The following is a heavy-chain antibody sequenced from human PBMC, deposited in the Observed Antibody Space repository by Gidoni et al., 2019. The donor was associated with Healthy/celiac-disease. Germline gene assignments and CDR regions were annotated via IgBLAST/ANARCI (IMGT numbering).Heavy chain of an antibody. CDR1: GFTFRDYY. V-gene: IGHV3-11*01. J-gene: IGHJ4*02. CDR3: ARGPKTYSSGWYDY. CDR2: ISGSGSTI. D-gene: IGHD6-19*01. Sequence: QVQLVESGGGLVKPGGSLRLSCAASGFTFRDYYMTWIRQAPGKGLEWISYISGSGSTIYYSDSVKGRFTISRDNAKNSLYLQMNSLRAEDTAVYYCARGPKTYSSGWYDYWGQGTLVTVSS.